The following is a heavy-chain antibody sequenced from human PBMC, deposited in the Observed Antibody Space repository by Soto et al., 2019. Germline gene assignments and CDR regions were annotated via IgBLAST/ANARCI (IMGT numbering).Heavy chain of an antibody. D-gene: IGHD6-19*01. CDR2: IKQDGSEK. Sequence: EVQLVESGGGLVQPGGSLRLSCAASGFTLSPYWMNWVRQAPGKGLEWVANIKQDGSEKYYVDSVKGRFIISRDNAKNSLSLQLNSLRAEDTAVYYCARDGDASGWYHYGMDVWGQGTLVTVSS. J-gene: IGHJ6*02. CDR1: GFTLSPYW. CDR3: ARDGDASGWYHYGMDV. V-gene: IGHV3-7*01.